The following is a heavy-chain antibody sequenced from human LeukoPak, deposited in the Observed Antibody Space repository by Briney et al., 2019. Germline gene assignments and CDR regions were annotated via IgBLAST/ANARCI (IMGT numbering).Heavy chain of an antibody. V-gene: IGHV3-48*03. CDR1: GFTLCRYE. J-gene: IGHJ4*02. CDR3: ARSMITFGGVIVPFDY. CDR2: ISSSGSTI. Sequence: GGPQRLSCTASGFTLCRYEMHWVRQAPGKGLEWVSYISSSGSTIYYADSVKGRFTISRDNAKNSLYLQMNSLRAEDTAVSYCARSMITFGGVIVPFDYWGQGSLVTVSS. D-gene: IGHD3-16*02.